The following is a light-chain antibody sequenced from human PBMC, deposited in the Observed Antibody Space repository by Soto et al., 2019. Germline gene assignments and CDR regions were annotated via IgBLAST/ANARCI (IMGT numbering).Light chain of an antibody. CDR2: KAS. CDR3: QQYNSFPT. CDR1: QSISSW. J-gene: IGKJ1*01. V-gene: IGKV1-5*03. Sequence: DIQMTQSPSTLSASVGDRVTITCRASQSISSWLAWYQQKPGKAPKLLIYKASSLESGGPSRFSASGSGTEFTLTISSLQPDDLATYYGQQYNSFPTCGQGTKVEIK.